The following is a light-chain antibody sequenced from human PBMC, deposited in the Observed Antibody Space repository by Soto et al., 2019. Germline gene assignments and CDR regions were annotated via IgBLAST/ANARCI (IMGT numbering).Light chain of an antibody. CDR3: CSYRSSSTPLV. CDR2: DVS. CDR1: SADIGGHNY. Sequence: QSALTQPASVSGSPGQSITISCTGTSADIGGHNYVSWYQKHPGKAPKLLVYDVSHRPSGVSDRFSGSKSGNTASLTISGLQAEDEADYYCCSYRSSSTPLVFGGGTQLTVL. J-gene: IGLJ2*01. V-gene: IGLV2-14*03.